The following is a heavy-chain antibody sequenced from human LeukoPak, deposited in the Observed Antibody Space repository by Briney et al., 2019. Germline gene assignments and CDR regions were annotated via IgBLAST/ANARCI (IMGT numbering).Heavy chain of an antibody. Sequence: GGSLRLSCAASGFTFSSYGMSWVRQAPGKGLEWVSTISSGGGGTFYADSVKGRFTISRDNSKNTLYLQMNSLRVEDTAVYYCANRASHCFDYWGQRTLVPVSS. V-gene: IGHV3-23*01. CDR3: ANRASHCFDY. CDR1: GFTFSSYG. CDR2: ISSGGGGT. J-gene: IGHJ4*02. D-gene: IGHD2-2*01.